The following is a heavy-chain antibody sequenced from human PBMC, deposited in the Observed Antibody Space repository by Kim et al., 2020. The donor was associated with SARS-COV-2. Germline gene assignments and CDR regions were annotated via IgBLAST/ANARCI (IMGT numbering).Heavy chain of an antibody. Sequence: SETLSLTCTVSGGSVSSGSYYWSWIRQPPGKGLEWIGYIYYSGGTNYNPSLKSRVTISVDTSKNQFSLKLSSVTAADTAVYYCARGLTTVVTTHIDYWGQGTLVTVSS. CDR2: IYYSGGT. CDR1: GGSVSSGSYY. J-gene: IGHJ4*02. CDR3: ARGLTTVVTTHIDY. V-gene: IGHV4-61*01. D-gene: IGHD4-17*01.